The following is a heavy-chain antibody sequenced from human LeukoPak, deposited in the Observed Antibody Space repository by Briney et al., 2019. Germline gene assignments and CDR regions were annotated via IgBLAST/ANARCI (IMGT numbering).Heavy chain of an antibody. CDR2: IYPGDSDT. D-gene: IGHD2-15*01. CDR3: AGHSDCSGGSCYYYYGMDV. Sequence: GESLKISCKGSGYSFTSYWIGWVRQMPGKGLEWMGIIYPGDSDTRYSPSFQGQVTISADKSISTAYLQWSSLKASDTAMYYCAGHSDCSGGSCYYYYGMDVWGQGTTVTVSS. CDR1: GYSFTSYW. V-gene: IGHV5-51*01. J-gene: IGHJ6*02.